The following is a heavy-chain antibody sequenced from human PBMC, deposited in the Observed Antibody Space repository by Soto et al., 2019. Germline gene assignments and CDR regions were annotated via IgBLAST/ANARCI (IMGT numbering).Heavy chain of an antibody. J-gene: IGHJ5*02. D-gene: IGHD2-2*02. CDR2: IYYSGST. Sequence: SETLSLTCTVSGGSISRSTYYWGWIRQPPGKGLEWIGSIYYSGSTYYKPSLKSRVTISVDTSKNQFSLKLSSVTAADTAVYYCARQVPAAIRLGWFDPWGQGTLVTVSS. V-gene: IGHV4-39*01. CDR3: ARQVPAAIRLGWFDP. CDR1: GGSISRSTYY.